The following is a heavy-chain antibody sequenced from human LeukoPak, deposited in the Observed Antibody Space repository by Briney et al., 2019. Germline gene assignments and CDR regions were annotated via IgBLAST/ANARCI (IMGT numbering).Heavy chain of an antibody. J-gene: IGHJ4*02. Sequence: TSETLSLTCTVSGGSVNNGPYYWSWIRQHPGKGLEWIGYISYTGGTYYNPSLESRVSMSVDTSKNQFSLKLSSVTAADTAMYYCARIIVGASFDYRGQGTLVTVSS. CDR3: ARIIVGASFDY. CDR2: ISYTGGT. D-gene: IGHD1-26*01. CDR1: GGSVNNGPYY. V-gene: IGHV4-31*03.